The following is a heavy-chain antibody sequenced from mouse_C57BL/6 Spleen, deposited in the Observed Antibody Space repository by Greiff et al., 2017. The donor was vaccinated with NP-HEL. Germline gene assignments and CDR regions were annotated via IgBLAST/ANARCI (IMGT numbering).Heavy chain of an antibody. V-gene: IGHV1-69*01. D-gene: IGHD2-1*01. CDR3: ARLGGNYLYAMDD. CDR1: GYTFTSYW. Sequence: QVQLQQPGAELVMPGASVKLSCKASGYTFTSYWMHWVKQRPGQGLEWIGEIDPSDSYTNYNQKFKGKSTLTVDKSSSTAYMQLSSLTSEDSAVYDCARLGGNYLYAMDDWGQGTSVTVAS. J-gene: IGHJ4*01. CDR2: IDPSDSYT.